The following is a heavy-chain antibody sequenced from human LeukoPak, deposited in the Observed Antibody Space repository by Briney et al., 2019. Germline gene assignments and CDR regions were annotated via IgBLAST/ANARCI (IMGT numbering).Heavy chain of an antibody. D-gene: IGHD6-6*01. Sequence: PGGSLRLSCAASGFTSSSYSMNWVRQAPGKGLEWVSSITSSSSHIFYADSVMGRFTISRDNAKKSLYLQMNSLRAEDTAVYYCASSRASRPDWFDPWGQGTLVTVSS. CDR2: ITSSSSHI. CDR3: ASSRASRPDWFDP. J-gene: IGHJ5*02. V-gene: IGHV3-21*01. CDR1: GFTSSSYS.